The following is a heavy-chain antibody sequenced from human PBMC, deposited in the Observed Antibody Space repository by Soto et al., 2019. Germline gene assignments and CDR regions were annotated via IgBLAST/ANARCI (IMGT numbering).Heavy chain of an antibody. Sequence: EVQLVGSGGGLVKPGGSLRLSCAASGFTFSSYSMNWVRQAPGKGLEWVSSISSSSNYIYYADSVKGRFTISRDNAKNSLYLQMNSLRAEDTAVYYCARGGYSGYDSDVCDYWGQGTLVTVSS. CDR2: ISSSSNYI. D-gene: IGHD5-12*01. J-gene: IGHJ4*02. CDR1: GFTFSSYS. V-gene: IGHV3-21*01. CDR3: ARGGYSGYDSDVCDY.